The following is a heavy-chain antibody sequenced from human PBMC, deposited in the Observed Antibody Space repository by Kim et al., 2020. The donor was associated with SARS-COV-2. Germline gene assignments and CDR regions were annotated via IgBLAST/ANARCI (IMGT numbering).Heavy chain of an antibody. Sequence: KDYAVSVKSRRPINSATAKNQFSLQLNSVTPEDTALYYCARFKWDPLGFDYWGQGVLVTVSS. CDR3: ARFKWDPLGFDY. J-gene: IGHJ4*02. V-gene: IGHV6-1*01. CDR2: K. D-gene: IGHD1-26*01.